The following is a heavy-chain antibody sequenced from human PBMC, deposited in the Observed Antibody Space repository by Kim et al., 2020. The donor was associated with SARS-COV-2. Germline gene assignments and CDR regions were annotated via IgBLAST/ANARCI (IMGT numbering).Heavy chain of an antibody. Sequence: GGSLRLSCAASGFTVSSNYMSWVRQAPGKGLEWVSVIYSGGSTYYADSVKGRFTISRDNSKNTLYLQMNSLRAEDTAVYYCAREVGATLPYFDYWGQGTLVTVSS. J-gene: IGHJ4*02. CDR2: IYSGGST. CDR3: AREVGATLPYFDY. V-gene: IGHV3-53*01. CDR1: GFTVSSNY. D-gene: IGHD1-26*01.